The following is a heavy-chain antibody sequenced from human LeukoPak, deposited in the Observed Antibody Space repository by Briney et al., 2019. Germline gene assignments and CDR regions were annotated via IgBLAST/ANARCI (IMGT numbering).Heavy chain of an antibody. V-gene: IGHV3-23*01. D-gene: IGHD3-10*01. J-gene: IGHJ4*02. Sequence: PGGSLRLSCAASGFTFSSYAMTWVRQAPGKGLEWVSSISGSGISTYYADSVKGRFTISRDNFRNTLYLQMNSLRAEDTAVYYCAKDNRRYYYGSGGYFDYWGQGTLVTVSS. CDR3: AKDNRRYYYGSGGYFDY. CDR2: ISGSGIST. CDR1: GFTFSSYA.